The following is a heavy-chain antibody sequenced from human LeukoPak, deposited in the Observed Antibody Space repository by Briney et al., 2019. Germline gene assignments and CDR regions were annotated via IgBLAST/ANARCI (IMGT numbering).Heavy chain of an antibody. V-gene: IGHV3-23*01. D-gene: IGHD4-23*01. CDR3: ARKPRNGGNPYLDY. CDR2: MSGSGDTT. Sequence: SGGSLRLSCAASGFTFSSCAMSWVRQAPGKGLEWVSGMSGSGDTTYYADSVKGRFTISRDNSKNTLYLQMNSLRVEDTAVYYCARKPRNGGNPYLDYWGQGTLVTVSS. CDR1: GFTFSSCA. J-gene: IGHJ4*02.